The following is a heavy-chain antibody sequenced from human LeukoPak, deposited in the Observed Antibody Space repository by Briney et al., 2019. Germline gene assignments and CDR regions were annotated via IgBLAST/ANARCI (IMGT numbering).Heavy chain of an antibody. J-gene: IGHJ4*02. CDR2: ISGSSGST. CDR1: GFTFSSYA. CDR3: ARDLRYKAGIAAAGPYYFDY. V-gene: IGHV3-23*01. D-gene: IGHD6-13*01. Sequence: PGGSLRLSCAASGFTFSSYAMSWVRQAPGKGLEWVSSISGSSGSTYYADSVKGRFTISRDNSKNTLYLQMNSLRAEDTAVYYCARDLRYKAGIAAAGPYYFDYWGQGTLVTVSS.